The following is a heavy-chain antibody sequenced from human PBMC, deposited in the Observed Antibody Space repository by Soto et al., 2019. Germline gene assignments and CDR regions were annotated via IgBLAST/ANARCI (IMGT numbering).Heavy chain of an antibody. CDR1: GGTFSSYA. V-gene: IGHV1-69*13. CDR2: IIPIFGTA. D-gene: IGHD4-4*01. CDR3: ACSTVVNPDYYYYYMDV. Sequence: SVKVSCKASGGTFSSYAISWVRQAPGQGLEWMGGIIPIFGTANYAQKFQGRVTITADESTSTAYMELSSLRSEDTAVYYRACSTVVNPDYYYYYMDVWGKGTTVTVSS. J-gene: IGHJ6*03.